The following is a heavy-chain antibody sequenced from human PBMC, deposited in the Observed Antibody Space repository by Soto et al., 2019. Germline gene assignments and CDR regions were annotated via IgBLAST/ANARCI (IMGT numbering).Heavy chain of an antibody. D-gene: IGHD1-26*01. CDR3: ARGEGGAFDI. CDR1: GFTFSYYW. J-gene: IGHJ3*02. Sequence: EVQLVESGGGLVQPGGSLRLSCAASGFTFSYYWMHWVRQAPGKGLVWVSRIHSDGSSTTYADFVKGRFIISRDNAMNTGDLQMNSVRVDDNAVDYCARGEGGAFDIWGKGTMVTVS. CDR2: IHSDGSST. V-gene: IGHV3-74*01.